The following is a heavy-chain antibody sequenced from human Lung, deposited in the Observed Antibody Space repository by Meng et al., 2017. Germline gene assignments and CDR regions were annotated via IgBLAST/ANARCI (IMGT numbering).Heavy chain of an antibody. D-gene: IGHD4-11*01. CDR1: GGSFSDYY. Sequence: QVQPHKGGAGRVRASETLSLTCVVSGGSFSDYYWSWIRQPPGKWLEWIGEINHSGSTNYNPSLESRATISVDTSQNNLSLKLSSVTAADSAVYYCARGPTTMAHDLDYWGQGTLVTVSS. J-gene: IGHJ4*02. V-gene: IGHV4-34*01. CDR3: ARGPTTMAHDLDY. CDR2: INHSGST.